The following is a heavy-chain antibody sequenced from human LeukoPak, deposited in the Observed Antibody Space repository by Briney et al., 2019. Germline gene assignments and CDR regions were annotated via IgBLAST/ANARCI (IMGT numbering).Heavy chain of an antibody. CDR3: AIAAYCSSTSCYTPTYFDY. D-gene: IGHD2-2*02. J-gene: IGHJ4*02. CDR1: GYTFTSYG. V-gene: IGHV1-18*01. CDR2: ISAYNGNT. Sequence: ASVKVSCKASGYTFTSYGISWVRQAPGQGLEWMGWISAYNGNTNYAQKLQGRVTMTTDTSTSTAYMELRSLRSDDTAVYYCAIAAYCSSTSCYTPTYFDYWGQGTLVTVSS.